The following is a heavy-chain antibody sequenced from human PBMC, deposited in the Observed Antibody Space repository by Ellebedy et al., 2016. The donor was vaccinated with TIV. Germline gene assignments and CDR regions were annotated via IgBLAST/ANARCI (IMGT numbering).Heavy chain of an antibody. D-gene: IGHD5-18*01. CDR3: ARQDTVDTAMFRY. CDR2: IKQDGSEK. CDR1: GFTFSAYW. J-gene: IGHJ4*02. Sequence: GESLKISCAASGFTFSAYWMTWVRQAPGKGLQWVANIKQDGSEKFYVDSVKGRFTISRDNANNSLFLQMTSLKASDTAMYYCARQDTVDTAMFRYWGQGTLVTVSS. V-gene: IGHV3-7*03.